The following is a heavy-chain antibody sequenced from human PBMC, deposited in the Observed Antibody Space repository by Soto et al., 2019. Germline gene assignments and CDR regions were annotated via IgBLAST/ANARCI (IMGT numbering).Heavy chain of an antibody. CDR1: GGTFSSYA. J-gene: IGHJ6*02. CDR2: IIPIFGTA. Sequence: VQLVESGAEVKKPGSSVKVSCKASGGTFSSYAISWVRQAPGQGLEWMGGIIPIFGTANYAQKFQGRVTITADKSTNTAYMELSSLRSEDTAVYYCARGEVWFGELLPAPYYYYGMDVWGQGTTVTVSS. D-gene: IGHD3-10*01. V-gene: IGHV1-69*06. CDR3: ARGEVWFGELLPAPYYYYGMDV.